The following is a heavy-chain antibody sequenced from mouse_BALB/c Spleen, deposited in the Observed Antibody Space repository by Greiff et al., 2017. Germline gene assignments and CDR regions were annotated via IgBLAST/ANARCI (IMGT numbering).Heavy chain of an antibody. D-gene: IGHD4-1*01. J-gene: IGHJ2*01. CDR3: AREGTGTWDY. V-gene: IGHV1-4*02. CDR2: INPSSGYT. CDR1: GYTFTSYT. Sequence: QVQLQQSAAELARPGASVKMSCKASGYTFTSYTMHWVKQRPGQGLEWIGYINPSSGYTEYNQKFKDKTTLTADKSSSTAYMQLSSLTSEDSAVYYCAREGTGTWDYWGQGTTLTVSS.